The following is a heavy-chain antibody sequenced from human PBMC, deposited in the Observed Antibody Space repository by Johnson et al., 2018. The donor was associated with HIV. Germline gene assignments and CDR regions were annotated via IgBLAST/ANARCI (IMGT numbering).Heavy chain of an antibody. V-gene: IGHV3-11*04. CDR2: ISSSGSTI. CDR3: ARDSSSGWYPHAFDI. Sequence: QVQLVESGGGLVQPGGSLRLSCAASGFTFSDYYMTWIRQAPGKGLEWVSYISSSGSTIYYAASVGGGFTISRDNAKNSLYLQMNSLRAEDTAVYYCARDSSSGWYPHAFDIWGQGTMVTVSS. D-gene: IGHD6-19*01. J-gene: IGHJ3*02. CDR1: GFTFSDYY.